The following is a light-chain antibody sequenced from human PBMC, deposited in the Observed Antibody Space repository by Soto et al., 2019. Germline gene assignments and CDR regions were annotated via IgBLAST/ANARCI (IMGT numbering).Light chain of an antibody. J-gene: IGLJ2*01. V-gene: IGLV2-11*01. CDR3: SSYKRGATLV. Sequence: QSALTQPRSVSGSPGQSVTISCTGTSSDVGGYNYVSWYQQHPGKAPKLMIYDVSKRPSGVPDRFSGSKSGNTASLTISGLQAEDEADYYCSSYKRGATLVFGGGTKVTVL. CDR1: SSDVGGYNY. CDR2: DVS.